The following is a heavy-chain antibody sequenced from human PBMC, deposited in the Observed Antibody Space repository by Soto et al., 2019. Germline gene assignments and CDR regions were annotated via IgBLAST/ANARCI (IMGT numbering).Heavy chain of an antibody. CDR1: GFTFSSYA. CDR2: ISGSGGST. D-gene: IGHD3-3*01. V-gene: IGHV3-23*01. J-gene: IGHJ6*02. CDR3: AKGDSGYDFWSGPRYYYYGMDV. Sequence: GGSLRLSCAASGFTFSSYAMSWVRQAPGKGLEWVSAISGSGGSTYYADSVKGRFTISRDNSKNTLYPQMNSLRAEDTAVYYCAKGDSGYDFWSGPRYYYYGMDVWGQGTTVTVSS.